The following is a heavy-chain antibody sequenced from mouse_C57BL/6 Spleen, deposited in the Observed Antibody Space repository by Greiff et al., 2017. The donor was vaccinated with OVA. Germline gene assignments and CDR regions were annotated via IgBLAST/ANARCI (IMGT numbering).Heavy chain of an antibody. J-gene: IGHJ1*03. D-gene: IGHD1-1*01. Sequence: EVQLQQSGPELVKPGASVKIPCKASGYTFTDYNMDWVKQSHGKSLEWIGDINPNNGGTIYNQKFMGKATLTVDKSSSTAYMELRSLTSEDTAVYYCVRGNYGSSHWYFDVWGTGTTVTVSS. CDR2: INPNNGGT. CDR1: GYTFTDYN. V-gene: IGHV1-18*01. CDR3: VRGNYGSSHWYFDV.